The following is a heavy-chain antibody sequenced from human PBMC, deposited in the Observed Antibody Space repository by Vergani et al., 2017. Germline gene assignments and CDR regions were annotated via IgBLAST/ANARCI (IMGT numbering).Heavy chain of an antibody. J-gene: IGHJ3*02. Sequence: QVQLQESAPGLVKPSQTLSLTCTVSGGSISSGDYYWSWIRQPPGKGLEWIGYIYYSGSTYYNPSLKSRVTISVDTSKNQFSLKLSSVTAADTAVYYCASSPSYYDSSCYTPWAFDIWGQGTMVTVSS. D-gene: IGHD3-22*01. V-gene: IGHV4-30-4*08. CDR1: GGSISSGDYY. CDR3: ASSPSYYDSSCYTPWAFDI. CDR2: IYYSGST.